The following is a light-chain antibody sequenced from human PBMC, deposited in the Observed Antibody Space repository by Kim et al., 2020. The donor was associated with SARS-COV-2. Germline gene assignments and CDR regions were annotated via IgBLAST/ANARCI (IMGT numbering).Light chain of an antibody. CDR3: QQYNTWWT. J-gene: IGKJ1*01. V-gene: IGKV3-15*01. CDR2: SAS. Sequence: SVSPGERVTLSCRASKRINTNVAWYQQKPGQAPRLLIYSASTRATGIPARFSGSGSGTDFTLTISSLQSEDFAVYYCQQYNTWWTFGQGTKVDIK. CDR1: KRINTN.